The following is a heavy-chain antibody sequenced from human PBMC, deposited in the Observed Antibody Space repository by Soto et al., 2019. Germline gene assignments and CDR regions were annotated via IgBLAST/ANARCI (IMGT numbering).Heavy chain of an antibody. CDR1: GYSVSSSDYY. D-gene: IGHD7-27*01. V-gene: IGHV4-61*08. CDR3: ARYLTANEVFDI. CDR2: FYYSGST. J-gene: IGHJ3*02. Sequence: SETLSLTCSVSGYSVSSSDYYWAWIRQPPGKGLEWIGYFYYSGSTKYNPSLKSRVTISVDTSKNQFSLKLSSVTAADTAVYYCARYLTANEVFDIWGQGTMVTVSS.